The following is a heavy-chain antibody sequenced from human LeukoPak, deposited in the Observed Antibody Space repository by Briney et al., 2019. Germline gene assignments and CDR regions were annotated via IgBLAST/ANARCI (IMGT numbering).Heavy chain of an antibody. D-gene: IGHD3-10*01. Sequence: GESLKISCKGSGYRFTTYWIGWVRPMPGKGLEWMGIIYPGDSDTRYSPSFQGQVTISADKSISTAYLQWSSLKASDTAMYYCARRVTMVRGVPKRGFDPWGQGTLVTVSS. V-gene: IGHV5-51*01. CDR1: GYRFTTYW. CDR2: IYPGDSDT. J-gene: IGHJ5*02. CDR3: ARRVTMVRGVPKRGFDP.